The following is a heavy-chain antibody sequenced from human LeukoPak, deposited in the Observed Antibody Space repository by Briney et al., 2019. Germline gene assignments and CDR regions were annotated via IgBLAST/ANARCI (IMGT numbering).Heavy chain of an antibody. CDR1: GGTFSSYA. V-gene: IGHV1-69*13. J-gene: IGHJ6*02. Sequence: GASVTVSCKASGGTFSSYAISWVRQAPGQGLEWMGGIIPIFGTANSAQKFQGSVTLTADEFTSTAYMELSSLRSEDTAVYYCARAMITFGGVIVRSEPTSSSHRSPPANYYYYGMDVWGQGTTVTVSS. D-gene: IGHD3-16*02. CDR2: IIPIFGTA. CDR3: ARAMITFGGVIVRSEPTSSSHRSPPANYYYYGMDV.